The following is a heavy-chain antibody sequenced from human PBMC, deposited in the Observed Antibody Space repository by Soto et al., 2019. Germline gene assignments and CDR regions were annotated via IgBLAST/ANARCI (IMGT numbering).Heavy chain of an antibody. V-gene: IGHV3-23*01. CDR1: GFTFSSYA. D-gene: IGHD4-4*01. CDR3: AKGTTAFIYGSVDY. J-gene: IGHJ4*02. CDR2: ISGSDGSK. Sequence: PGGSLRLSCAVSGFTFSSYAMSWVRQAPGKGLEWVSGISGSDGSKYYADSVEGRFTISRDNSKNTQYLQMNSLRAEDTAVYYCAKGTTAFIYGSVDYWGQGTLVTVSS.